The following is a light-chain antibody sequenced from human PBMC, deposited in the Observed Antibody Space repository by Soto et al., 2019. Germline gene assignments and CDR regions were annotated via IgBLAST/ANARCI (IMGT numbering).Light chain of an antibody. CDR3: QQYGSSPPIT. J-gene: IGKJ5*01. V-gene: IGKV3-20*01. CDR2: GAS. CDR1: QSVSSNY. Sequence: EIVMTQSPATLSVSPWERATLSCMASQSVSSNYLAWYQQKPGQAPRLLIYGASTMATGIPDRFSGSGSGTDFTLTISRLEPEDFAVYYCQQYGSSPPITFGQGTRLEI.